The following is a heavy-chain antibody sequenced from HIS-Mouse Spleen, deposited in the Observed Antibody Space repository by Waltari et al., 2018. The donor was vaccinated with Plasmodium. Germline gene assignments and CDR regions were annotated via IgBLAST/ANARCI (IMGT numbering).Heavy chain of an antibody. Sequence: QVQLQQWGAGLLKPSETLSLTCAAYGGSFSGYYWSWIRQPPGKGLEWIGEINHSGSTNYNPSLKSRVTISVDTSKNQFSLKLSSVTAADTAVYYCARGRVLGTSSGYFDLWGRGTLVTVSS. CDR3: ARGRVLGTSSGYFDL. V-gene: IGHV4-34*01. CDR1: GGSFSGYY. CDR2: INHSGST. D-gene: IGHD3-10*01. J-gene: IGHJ2*01.